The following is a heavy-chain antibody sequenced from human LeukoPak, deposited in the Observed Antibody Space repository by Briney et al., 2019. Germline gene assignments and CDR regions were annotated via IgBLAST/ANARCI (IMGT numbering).Heavy chain of an antibody. Sequence: GGSLRLSCAASGFTFDDYAMHWVRQAPGKGLEWVSGISWNSGSIGYADSVKGRFTISRDNAKNSLYLQMNSLRAEDTAVYYCVREESYYDSSGYYYVYYFDYWGQGTLVTVSS. J-gene: IGHJ4*02. D-gene: IGHD3-22*01. V-gene: IGHV3-9*01. CDR3: VREESYYDSSGYYYVYYFDY. CDR1: GFTFDDYA. CDR2: ISWNSGSI.